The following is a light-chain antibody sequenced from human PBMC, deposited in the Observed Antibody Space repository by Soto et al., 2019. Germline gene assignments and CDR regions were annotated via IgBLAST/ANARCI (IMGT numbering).Light chain of an antibody. J-gene: IGKJ2*01. CDR3: QQYGSSPPT. V-gene: IGKV3-20*01. CDR2: GAS. CDR1: QSISSSY. Sequence: EIVLTQSPGTLSLSPGERATLSCRASQSISSSYLAWYLQKAGEAPRLLIYGASSRATGIPDRFSGSGSVTDFTLTISRLEPEDFAVYDCQQYGSSPPTFGQGTKLEIK.